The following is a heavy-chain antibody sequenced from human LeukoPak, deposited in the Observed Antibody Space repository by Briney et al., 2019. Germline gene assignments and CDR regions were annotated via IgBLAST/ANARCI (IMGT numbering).Heavy chain of an antibody. CDR2: IYTSGST. CDR3: AREVVVPAAGDYYYYMDV. J-gene: IGHJ6*03. CDR1: GGSISSYY. D-gene: IGHD2-2*01. Sequence: SETLSLTCTVSGGSISSYYWSWIRQPAGKGLEWIGRIYTSGSTNYNPSLKSRVTISVDKSKNQFSLKLSSVTAADTAVYYCAREVVVPAAGDYYYYMDVWGKGTTVTVSS. V-gene: IGHV4-4*07.